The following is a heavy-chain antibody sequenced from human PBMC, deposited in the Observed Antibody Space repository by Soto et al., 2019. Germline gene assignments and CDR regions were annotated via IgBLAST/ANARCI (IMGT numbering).Heavy chain of an antibody. CDR2: IHYSGST. CDR3: ARAQYYYDSSGTPCFDY. D-gene: IGHD3-22*01. Sequence: SETLSLTCIVSGASITSGGYYWSWIRQYPGKGLEWIGYIHYSGSTYYNPSLRSRVTLSGDTSKNQFSLKLSSVTAADTAVYYCARAQYYYDSSGTPCFDYWGQGTLVTVSP. J-gene: IGHJ4*02. V-gene: IGHV4-31*03. CDR1: GASITSGGYY.